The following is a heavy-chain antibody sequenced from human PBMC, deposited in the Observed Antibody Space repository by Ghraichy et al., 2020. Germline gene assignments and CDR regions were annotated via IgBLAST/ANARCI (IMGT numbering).Heavy chain of an antibody. CDR2: IYTSGNT. V-gene: IGHV4-4*07. CDR3: AREGRQLGRYYNAVDV. J-gene: IGHJ6*02. Sequence: ETLSLTCTVSGASISSHYWSWIRQTAGKGLEWIGRIYTSGNTNYHPSLMSRVTISVDTSENQLSLKLYSVTAADTAIYYCAREGRQLGRYYNAVDVWGQGTKVTVSS. CDR1: GASISSHY. D-gene: IGHD3-10*01.